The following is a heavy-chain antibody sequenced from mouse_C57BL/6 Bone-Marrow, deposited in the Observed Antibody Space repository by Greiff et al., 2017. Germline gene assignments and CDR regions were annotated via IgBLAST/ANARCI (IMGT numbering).Heavy chain of an antibody. CDR3: ANLYHGMDY. J-gene: IGHJ4*01. CDR1: GYTFTSYW. CDR2: IDPSDSYT. V-gene: IGHV1-69*01. Sequence: QVQLQQPGAELVMPGASVKLSCKASGYTFTSYWMHWVKQRPGQGLEWIGEIDPSDSYTNYNQKFKGKSTLTVDKSSSTAYMQLSSLTSEDSAVYYCANLYHGMDYWGQGTSVTVSS.